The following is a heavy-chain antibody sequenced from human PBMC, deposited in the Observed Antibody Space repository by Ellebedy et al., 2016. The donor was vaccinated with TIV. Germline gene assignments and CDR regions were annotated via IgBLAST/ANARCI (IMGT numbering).Heavy chain of an antibody. CDR1: GFTFSSYA. V-gene: IGHV3-23*01. J-gene: IGHJ4*02. CDR2: ISGSGAAT. CDR3: AKGGYCDSASCRYLDY. Sequence: GGSLRLSXAASGFTFSSYALNWVRQAPGKGLEWVSGISGSGAATYYAASVKGRFTISRDNPKKTLYLQMDRLRAEDTAVYYCAKGGYCDSASCRYLDYWGQGTLVTVSS. D-gene: IGHD2-2*01.